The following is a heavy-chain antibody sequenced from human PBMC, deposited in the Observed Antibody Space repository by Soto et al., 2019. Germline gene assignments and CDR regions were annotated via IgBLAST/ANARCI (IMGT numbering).Heavy chain of an antibody. Sequence: SVQVSFKASCYTFTSYYMHWVRQAPGQGLEWMGIINPSGGSTSYAQKFQGRVTMTRDTSTSTVYMELSSLRSEDTAVYYCARDRGRLSSGYRYYYYYGMDVWGQGTTVTVSS. J-gene: IGHJ6*02. CDR1: CYTFTSYY. D-gene: IGHD3-22*01. CDR3: ARDRGRLSSGYRYYYYYGMDV. CDR2: INPSGGST. V-gene: IGHV1-46*01.